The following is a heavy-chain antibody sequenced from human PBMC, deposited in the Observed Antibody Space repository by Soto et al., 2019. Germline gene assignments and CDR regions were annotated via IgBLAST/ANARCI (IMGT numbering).Heavy chain of an antibody. D-gene: IGHD3-9*01. CDR1: GFTFSSYG. CDR2: ISNDGSNN. J-gene: IGHJ4*02. Sequence: PGGSMRLPCAASGFTFSSYGLHWVRQAPGKGLARVAVISNDGSNNSYIDSVKSRFTITRDNSNNTLYLQMNSLRAEDTAVYYCTKGRYFDLLPYCLDYWGQVTLVTVAT. CDR3: TKGRYFDLLPYCLDY. V-gene: IGHV3-30*18.